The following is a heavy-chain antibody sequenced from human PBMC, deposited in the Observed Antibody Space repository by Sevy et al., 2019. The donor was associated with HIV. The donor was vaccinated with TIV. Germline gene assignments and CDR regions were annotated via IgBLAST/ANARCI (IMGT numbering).Heavy chain of an antibody. CDR3: TTGRHGATFGY. J-gene: IGHJ4*02. D-gene: IGHD1-26*01. V-gene: IGHV3-30*04. CDR2: VSFDASFN. CDR1: GLNFNIYP. Sequence: GGSLRLSCAASGLNFNIYPLNWVRQAPGKGLEWVAVVSFDASFNYYADSVKGRFTISRDNSKNTVFLQMDSLRDEDTGIYYCTTGRHGATFGYWGQGALVTVSS.